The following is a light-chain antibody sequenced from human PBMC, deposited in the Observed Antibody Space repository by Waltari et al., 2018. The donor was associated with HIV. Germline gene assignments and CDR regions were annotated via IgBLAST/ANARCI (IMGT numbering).Light chain of an antibody. CDR2: LKSDGSH. CDR3: QTWGTGIQV. V-gene: IGLV4-69*02. Sequence: QLVLTQSPSASASLGASVKLTCTLSSGHTNYAIAWHQQQPEKDPRYLMNLKSDGSHSKGDGIPVRFSGSSSGAERYLSISSLQSEDEADYYCQTWGTGIQVFGGGTKLTVL. J-gene: IGLJ3*02. CDR1: SGHTNYA.